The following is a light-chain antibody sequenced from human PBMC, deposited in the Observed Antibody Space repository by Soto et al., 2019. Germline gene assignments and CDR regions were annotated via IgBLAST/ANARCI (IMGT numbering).Light chain of an antibody. CDR3: SSYTSSSTLV. J-gene: IGLJ2*01. CDR2: DVS. CDR1: SSDVGGYNY. Sequence: QSVLTQPASVSGSPGQSITISCTGTSSDVGGYNYVSWYQQHPGKAPKLMIYDVSNRPSGVFNRFSGSKSGNTASLTISGLQAEDEADYYCSSYTSSSTLVFGGGTKVNVL. V-gene: IGLV2-14*01.